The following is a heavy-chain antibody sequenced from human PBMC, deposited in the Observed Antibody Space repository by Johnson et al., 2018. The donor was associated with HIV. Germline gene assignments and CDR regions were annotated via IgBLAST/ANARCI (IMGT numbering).Heavy chain of an antibody. CDR2: ISYDGSNK. D-gene: IGHD6-19*01. CDR1: GFTFSSYA. J-gene: IGHJ3*02. V-gene: IGHV3-30*04. CDR3: RAAKDSQTHFSIAVVDYLDAFDI. Sequence: QVQLVESGGGVVQPGRSLRLSCAASGFTFSSYAMHWVRQAPGQGLEWVAVISYDGSNKYYADSVKGRFTISSDNSKNTLYLQMNSLRAEDTAVYYCRAAKDSQTHFSIAVVDYLDAFDIWGQGTMVTVSS.